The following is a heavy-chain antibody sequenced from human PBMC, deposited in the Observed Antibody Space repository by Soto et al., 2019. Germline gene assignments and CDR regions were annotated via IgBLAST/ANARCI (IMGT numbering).Heavy chain of an antibody. Sequence: QVQLVESGGGVVQPGRSLRLSCAASGFTFSSYTMHWVRQAPGKGLERVALIYYDGSQKYYADSVKGRFTISRDNSKKMMNLDMNSLRTEDTAVYYCTRGGGNQLGDCYDNWGQGTLVTVSS. CDR2: IYYDGSQK. V-gene: IGHV3-30*04. CDR1: GFTFSSYT. D-gene: IGHD2-21*02. J-gene: IGHJ4*02. CDR3: TRGGGNQLGDCYDN.